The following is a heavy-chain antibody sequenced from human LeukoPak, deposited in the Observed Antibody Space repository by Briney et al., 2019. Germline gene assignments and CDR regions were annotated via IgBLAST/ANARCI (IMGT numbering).Heavy chain of an antibody. CDR2: IKSKTDGGTT. CDR3: TTDFIRYCSSTSCYASFGY. CDR1: GFTFSNAW. Sequence: GGSLRLSCAASGFTFSNAWMSWVRQAPGKGLEWVGRIKSKTDGGTTDYAAPVKGRFTISRDDSKNTLYLQMNSLKTEDTVVYYCTTDFIRYCSSTSCYASFGYWGQGTLVTVSS. D-gene: IGHD2-2*01. V-gene: IGHV3-15*01. J-gene: IGHJ4*02.